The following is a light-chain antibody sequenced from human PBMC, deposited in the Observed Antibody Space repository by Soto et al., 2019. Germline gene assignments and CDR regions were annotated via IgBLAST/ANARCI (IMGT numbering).Light chain of an antibody. CDR3: QQYSSSPPYT. V-gene: IGKV3-20*01. J-gene: IGKJ2*01. CDR1: QSVSSSY. Sequence: EIVLTQSPGTLSLSPGGRATLSCRASQSVSSSYLAWYQQKPGQAPRLLIYGASSRATGIPDRFSGSGSGTAVTLTVSRLEPEDFAVYYCQQYSSSPPYTFGQGTKLEIK. CDR2: GAS.